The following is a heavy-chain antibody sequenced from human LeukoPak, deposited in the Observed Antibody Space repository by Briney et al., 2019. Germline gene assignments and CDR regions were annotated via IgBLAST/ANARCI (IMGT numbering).Heavy chain of an antibody. CDR1: GGSVSGGSDS. V-gene: IGHV4-61*09. Sequence: PSETLSLTCTVSGGSVSGGSDSWSWIRQPAGKGLEWIGHLYSSAKTNYNPSLKSRVTISVDTSKNQFSLRLSSVTAADTAVYYCARDLWHGSYSAFDIWGQGTMVTVSS. D-gene: IGHD1-26*01. CDR2: LYSSAKT. CDR3: ARDLWHGSYSAFDI. J-gene: IGHJ3*02.